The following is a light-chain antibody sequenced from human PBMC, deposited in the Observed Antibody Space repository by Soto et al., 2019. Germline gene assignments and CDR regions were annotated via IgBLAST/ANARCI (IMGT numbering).Light chain of an antibody. CDR1: QSVRNY. CDR3: KLRSKMPLT. J-gene: IGKJ1*01. CDR2: DAS. V-gene: IGKV3-11*01. Sequence: EIVLPQSPATLSLSPGETATLSCRASQSVRNYLAWYQHKPGQAPRLLIYDASNRATGIPARFSVTESETDFTRTIIILEPEEFVIYYCKLRSKMPLTCAHGTKV.